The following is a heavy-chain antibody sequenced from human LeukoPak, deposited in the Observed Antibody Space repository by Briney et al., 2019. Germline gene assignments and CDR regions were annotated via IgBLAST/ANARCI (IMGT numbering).Heavy chain of an antibody. V-gene: IGHV3-11*04. J-gene: IGHJ4*02. CDR3: ARGRYSSRSGGYYFDI. CDR1: GFTFSDYY. Sequence: GGSLRLSCAASGFTFSDYYMSWIRQAPGKGLEWVSYISSSGSTIYYADSVKGRFTISRDNAKNSLSLQMNSLRAEDTAVYYCARGRYSSRSGGYYFDIWGQGTLVTVSS. D-gene: IGHD2-2*01. CDR2: ISSSGSTI.